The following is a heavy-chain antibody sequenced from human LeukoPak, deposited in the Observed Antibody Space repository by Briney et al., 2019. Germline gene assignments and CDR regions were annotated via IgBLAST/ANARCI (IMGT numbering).Heavy chain of an antibody. Sequence: GGSLRLSCAASGFTFSSYAMSWVRQAPGKGLEWISYISSSATTIYYADSVKGRFTISRDNAKNSLYLQMNSLRAEDTAIYYCATKRAVRGDYWGQGTLVTVSS. J-gene: IGHJ4*02. CDR1: GFTFSSYA. CDR3: ATKRAVRGDY. D-gene: IGHD3-10*01. CDR2: ISSSATTI. V-gene: IGHV3-48*03.